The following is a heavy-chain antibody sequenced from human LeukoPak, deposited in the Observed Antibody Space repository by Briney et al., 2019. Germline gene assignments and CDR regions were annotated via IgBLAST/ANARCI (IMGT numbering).Heavy chain of an antibody. CDR2: ISGSGDST. V-gene: IGHV3-23*01. CDR1: GFTFSSYA. CDR3: AKRLSTSGYYFDY. Sequence: GGSLRLSCAASGFTFSSYAMSWVRQAPGKGLEWVSAISGSGDSTYYGDSVKGRFTIPRDNSKNTLYLQMNSLRAEDTAVYYCAKRLSTSGYYFDYWGQGTLVTVSS. D-gene: IGHD3-22*01. J-gene: IGHJ4*02.